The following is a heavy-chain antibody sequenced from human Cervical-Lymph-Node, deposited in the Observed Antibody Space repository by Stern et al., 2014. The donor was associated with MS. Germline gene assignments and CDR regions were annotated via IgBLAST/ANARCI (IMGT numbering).Heavy chain of an antibody. CDR3: ARSFDSSGYYYYGMDV. CDR2: IYFSGST. V-gene: IGHV4-59*08. CDR1: GGSISSYY. J-gene: IGHJ6*02. Sequence: QLQLQESGPGLVKPSETLSLTCTVSGGSISSYYWSWIRQPPGKGLEWIGYIYFSGSTAYNSSLKSRVTISLDTSKNKFSLNPNSGTAADTAVYYCARSFDSSGYYYYGMDVWGQGTTVTVSS. D-gene: IGHD6-25*01.